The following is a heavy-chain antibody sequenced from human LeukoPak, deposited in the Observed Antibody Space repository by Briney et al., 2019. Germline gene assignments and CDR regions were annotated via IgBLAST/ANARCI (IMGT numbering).Heavy chain of an antibody. Sequence: PETLSLTCTVSGGSISSYYWSWIRQPPGKGLEWIGYIYYSGSTNYNPSLKSRVTISVDTSKNQFSLKLSSVTAADTAVYYCARSIYDYFDYWGQGTLVTVSS. J-gene: IGHJ4*02. CDR3: ARSIYDYFDY. V-gene: IGHV4-59*01. CDR1: GGSISSYY. CDR2: IYYSGST. D-gene: IGHD3-3*01.